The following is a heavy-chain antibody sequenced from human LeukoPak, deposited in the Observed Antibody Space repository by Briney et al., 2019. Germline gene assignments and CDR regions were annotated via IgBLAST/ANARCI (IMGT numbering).Heavy chain of an antibody. CDR1: GFTFTSYD. CDR2: MNPNSGNT. V-gene: IGHV1-8*01. CDR3: ARGNALYGSGSYYNWFDP. J-gene: IGHJ5*02. D-gene: IGHD3-10*01. Sequence: ASVKVSCKAPGFTFTSYDINWVRQAPGQGLEWMGWMNPNSGNTGYAQKFQGRVTMTRNTSISTAYMELSSLRSEDTAVYYCARGNALYGSGSYYNWFDPWGQGTLVTVSS.